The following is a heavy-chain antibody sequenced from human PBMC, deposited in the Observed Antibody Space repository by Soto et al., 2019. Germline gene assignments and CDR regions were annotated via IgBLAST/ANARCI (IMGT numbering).Heavy chain of an antibody. Sequence: QVQLVQSGAEVKKPGSSVKVSCKASGGTFSSYAISWVRQAPGQGLEWMGGIIPIFGTANYAQKIQGRVTITADESTSTAYMELSSLRCEDTAVYYCARGPLAIFGVVTSDWYFYLWGRGTLVTVSS. J-gene: IGHJ2*01. D-gene: IGHD3-3*01. CDR1: GGTFSSYA. V-gene: IGHV1-69*01. CDR3: ARGPLAIFGVVTSDWYFYL. CDR2: IIPIFGTA.